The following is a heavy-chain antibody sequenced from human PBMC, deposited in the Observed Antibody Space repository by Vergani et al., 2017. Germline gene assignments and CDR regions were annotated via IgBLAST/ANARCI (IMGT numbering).Heavy chain of an antibody. CDR1: GGTFSSYA. D-gene: IGHD1-26*01. CDR3: ARAGVVGATDGIDY. J-gene: IGHJ4*02. CDR2: IIPIFGTA. V-gene: IGHV1-69*06. Sequence: QVQLVQSGAEVKKPGSSVKVSCKASGGTFSSYAISWVRQAPGQGLEWMGGIIPIFGTANYAQKFQGRVTMTTDTSTSTAYMELRSLRSDDTAVYYCARAGVVGATDGIDYWGQGTLVTVSS.